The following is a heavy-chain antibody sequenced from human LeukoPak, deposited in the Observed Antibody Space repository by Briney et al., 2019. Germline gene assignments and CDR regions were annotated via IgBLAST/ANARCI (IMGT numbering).Heavy chain of an antibody. CDR3: AKAAFYSSPKDAFNI. CDR1: GFTFSSYA. J-gene: IGHJ3*02. V-gene: IGHV3-23*01. D-gene: IGHD3-22*01. CDR2: ISGSGGAT. Sequence: GGSLRLSCAASGFTFSSYAMGWVRQAPGKGLEWVSGISGSGGATYYADSVKGRFTISRDNSRNTLHLQMNSLRAEDTAVYYCAKAAFYSSPKDAFNIWGQGTLVTVSS.